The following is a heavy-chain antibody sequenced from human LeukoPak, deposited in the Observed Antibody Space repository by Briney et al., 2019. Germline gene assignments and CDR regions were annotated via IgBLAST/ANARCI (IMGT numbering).Heavy chain of an antibody. J-gene: IGHJ4*02. D-gene: IGHD3-10*01. CDR3: ARSLYDSGSLLRLFDY. CDR2: ISGDGGST. Sequence: SGGSLRLSCAASRFTLSNYGMNWVRQAPGKGLEWVSGISGDGGSTYYADSVKGRFTISRDNSRTTLYLQMYALRAEDTAVYYCARSLYDSGSLLRLFDYWGQGTLVTVSS. V-gene: IGHV3-23*01. CDR1: RFTLSNYG.